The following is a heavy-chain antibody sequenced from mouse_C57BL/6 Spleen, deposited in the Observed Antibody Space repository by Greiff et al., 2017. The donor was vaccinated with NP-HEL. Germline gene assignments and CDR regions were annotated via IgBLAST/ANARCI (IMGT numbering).Heavy chain of an antibody. CDR1: GYSITSGYY. V-gene: IGHV3-6*01. CDR2: ISYDGSN. J-gene: IGHJ3*01. Sequence: EVKLQESGPGLVKPSQSLSLTCSVTGYSITSGYYWNWIRQFPGNKLEWMGYISYDGSNNYNPSLKNRISITRDTSKNQFFLKLNSGTTEDTATYYCARESHSSGYLFAYWGQGTLVTVSA. CDR3: ARESHSSGYLFAY. D-gene: IGHD3-2*02.